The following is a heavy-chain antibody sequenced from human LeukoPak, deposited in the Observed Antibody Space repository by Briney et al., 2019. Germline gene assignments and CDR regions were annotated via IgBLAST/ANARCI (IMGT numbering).Heavy chain of an antibody. J-gene: IGHJ4*02. Sequence: GGSLRLSCAASGFTFSSYGMHWVRQAPGKGLEWVSVIYSGGSTYYADSVKGRFTISRDNSKNTLYLQMNSLRAEDTAVYYCARRAGAYSHPYDYWGQGTLVTVSS. CDR1: GFTFSSYG. CDR2: IYSGGST. V-gene: IGHV3-66*04. D-gene: IGHD4/OR15-4a*01. CDR3: ARRAGAYSHPYDY.